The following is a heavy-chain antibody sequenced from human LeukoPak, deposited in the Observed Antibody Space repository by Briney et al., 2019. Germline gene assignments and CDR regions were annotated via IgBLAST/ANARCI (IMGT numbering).Heavy chain of an antibody. CDR1: GYTFTSYA. Sequence: ASVKVSCKASGYTFTSYAIHWVRQAPGQRLEWMGWINAGNGNTKYSQKFQGRVTITRDTSASTAYMELSSLRSEDTAVYYCARGQGILWWEVDYWGQGTLVTVSS. CDR3: ARGQGILWWEVDY. D-gene: IGHD2-21*01. V-gene: IGHV1-3*01. J-gene: IGHJ4*02. CDR2: INAGNGNT.